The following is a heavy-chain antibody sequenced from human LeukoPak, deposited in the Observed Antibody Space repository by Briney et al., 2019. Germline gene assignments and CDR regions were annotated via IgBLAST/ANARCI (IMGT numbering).Heavy chain of an antibody. V-gene: IGHV3-30*18. D-gene: IGHD5-18*01. J-gene: IGHJ4*02. CDR1: GFTFSSYG. CDR3: AKESGYSYGNDY. CDR2: ISYDGSNK. Sequence: GGSLRLSCAASGFTFSSYGMHWVRQAPGKGLEWVAVISYDGSNKYYADSVKGRFTISRDNSKNTLYLQMNSLRAEDTAVYYCAKESGYSYGNDYWGQGTLVTVSS.